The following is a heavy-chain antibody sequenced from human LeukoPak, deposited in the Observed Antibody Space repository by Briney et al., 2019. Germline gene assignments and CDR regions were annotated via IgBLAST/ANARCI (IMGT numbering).Heavy chain of an antibody. CDR2: IYTSGST. D-gene: IGHD3-22*01. CDR1: GGSISSGSYY. V-gene: IGHV4-61*02. CDR3: ARDWYYYDSSGYYGLGYGMDV. Sequence: SQTLSLTCTVSGGSISSGSYYWSWIRQPAGKGLEWIGRIYTSGSTNYNPSLKSRVTISVDTSKNQFSLKLSSVTAADTAVYYCARDWYYYDSSGYYGLGYGMDVWGQGTTVTVSS. J-gene: IGHJ6*02.